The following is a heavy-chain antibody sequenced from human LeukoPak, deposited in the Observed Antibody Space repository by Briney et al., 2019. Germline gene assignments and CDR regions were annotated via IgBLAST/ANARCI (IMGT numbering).Heavy chain of an antibody. D-gene: IGHD3-10*01. CDR3: ARGFPPYGL. V-gene: IGHV3-48*03. Sequence: GGSLRLSCAASGFTFSGYEMNWVRQAPGKGLEWVSYISGKGGVIYYGESVKGRFTISRDNTKNSLFLQVDSLRAEDTAVYYCARGFPPYGLWGPGTTVIVSS. CDR2: ISGKGGVI. CDR1: GFTFSGYE. J-gene: IGHJ6*02.